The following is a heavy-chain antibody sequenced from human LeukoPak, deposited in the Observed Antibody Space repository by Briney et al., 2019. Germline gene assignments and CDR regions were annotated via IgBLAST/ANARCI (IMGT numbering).Heavy chain of an antibody. CDR3: AREVDSSGYYYDY. CDR2: INPNSGGT. CDR1: GYTFTGYY. D-gene: IGHD3-22*01. Sequence: VASVKVSCKASGYTFTGYYMHWVRQAPGQGLEWMGRINPNSGGTNYAQKFQGRVTITADKSTSTAYMELSSLRSEDTAVYYCAREVDSSGYYYDYWGQGTLVTVSS. J-gene: IGHJ4*02. V-gene: IGHV1-2*06.